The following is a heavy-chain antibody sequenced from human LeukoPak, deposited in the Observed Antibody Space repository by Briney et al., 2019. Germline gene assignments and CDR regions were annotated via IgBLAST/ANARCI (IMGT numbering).Heavy chain of an antibody. CDR1: GGTLSSYA. Sequence: ASVKVSCKASGGTLSSYAISWVRQAPGQGLEWMGGIIPIFGTANYAQKFQGRVTITADESTSTAYMELSSLRSEDTAVYYCARGLSFAVPFDYWGQGTLVTVSS. J-gene: IGHJ4*02. V-gene: IGHV1-69*13. CDR3: ARGLSFAVPFDY. CDR2: IIPIFGTA. D-gene: IGHD2/OR15-2a*01.